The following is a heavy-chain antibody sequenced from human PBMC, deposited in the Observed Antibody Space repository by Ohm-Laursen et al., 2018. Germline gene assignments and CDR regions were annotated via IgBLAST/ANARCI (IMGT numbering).Heavy chain of an antibody. Sequence: SETLSLTCAVSGGSISGRYWTWIRQPAGKGLDWIGRIYSRGNTDYNPSRKSRVTISLDTSKNQFSLKLNSVTAADTAVYYCARGLVVNSGYDWGWDYWGQGALVTVSS. V-gene: IGHV4-4*07. CDR3: ARGLVVNSGYDWGWDY. CDR1: GGSISGRY. J-gene: IGHJ4*02. CDR2: IYSRGNT. D-gene: IGHD5-12*01.